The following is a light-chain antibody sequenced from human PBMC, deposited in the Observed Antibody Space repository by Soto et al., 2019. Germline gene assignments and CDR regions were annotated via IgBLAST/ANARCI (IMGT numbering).Light chain of an antibody. CDR1: SSNIGSNT. Sequence: QSVLTQPPSASGTPGQRVTISCSGSSSNIGSNTVNWYQQVPGTAPKLLIYANNQRPSGVPDRFSGSKSGTSASLAISWLQSADEADYYCAAWDASLKGVVFGGGTKLTVL. J-gene: IGLJ2*01. V-gene: IGLV1-44*01. CDR3: AAWDASLKGVV. CDR2: ANN.